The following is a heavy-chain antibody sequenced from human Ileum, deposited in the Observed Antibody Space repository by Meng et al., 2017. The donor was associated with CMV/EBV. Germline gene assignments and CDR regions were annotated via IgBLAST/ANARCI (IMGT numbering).Heavy chain of an antibody. D-gene: IGHD6-13*01. CDR2: ISSSGSTI. V-gene: IGHV3-11*01. CDR3: AYSSSWANFDY. CDR1: GFTFSEYY. Sequence: GESLKISCAASGFTFSEYYMSWIRQAPGKGLEWVSYISSSGSTIVYADSVKGRFTISRDKSKNTLDLQMNSLRAEDMAVYYYAYSSSWANFDYWGQGTLVTVSS. J-gene: IGHJ4*02.